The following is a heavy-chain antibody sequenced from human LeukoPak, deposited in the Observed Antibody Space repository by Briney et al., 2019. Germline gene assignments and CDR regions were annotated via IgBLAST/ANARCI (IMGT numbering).Heavy chain of an antibody. D-gene: IGHD1-20*01. CDR3: ARSPQGDNWNDY. J-gene: IGHJ4*02. V-gene: IGHV1-2*06. CDR1: GYTFTGYY. CDR2: INPNSGGT. Sequence: ASVKVSCKASGYTFTGYYMHWVRQAPGQGLEWMGRINPNSGGTNYAQKFQGRVTMTRDTSISTAYMDLSRLRSDDTAVYYCARSPQGDNWNDYWGQGTLVTVSS.